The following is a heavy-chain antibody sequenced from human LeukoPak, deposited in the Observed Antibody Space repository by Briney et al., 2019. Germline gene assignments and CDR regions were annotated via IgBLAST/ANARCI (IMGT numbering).Heavy chain of an antibody. CDR3: ATARTLRVTTSFDY. CDR1: GFTFSSYA. Sequence: RSGGSLRLSCEVSGFTFSSYAMNWVRQAPGKGLEWVSGISGSGGSTFYADSVKGRSTISRDNPKDTLYLQVNSLRAEDTAVYYCATARTLRVTTSFDYWGQGTLVTVSS. V-gene: IGHV3-23*01. CDR2: ISGSGGST. J-gene: IGHJ4*02. D-gene: IGHD4-17*01.